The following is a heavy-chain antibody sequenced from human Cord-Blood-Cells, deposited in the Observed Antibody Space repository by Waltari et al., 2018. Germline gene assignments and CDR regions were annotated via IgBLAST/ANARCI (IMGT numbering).Heavy chain of an antibody. CDR1: GGSFSGYY. D-gene: IGHD5-18*01. CDR2: INHSGST. Sequence: QVQLQQWGAGLLKPSETLSLTCAVYGGSFSGYYWSWIRQPPGKGLEWIGEINHSGSTNYNPSLKSRVTISVDTSKNQFSLKLSSVTAADTAVYYCATPPVDTAVYFDYWGQGTLVTVSS. CDR3: ATPPVDTAVYFDY. V-gene: IGHV4-34*01. J-gene: IGHJ4*02.